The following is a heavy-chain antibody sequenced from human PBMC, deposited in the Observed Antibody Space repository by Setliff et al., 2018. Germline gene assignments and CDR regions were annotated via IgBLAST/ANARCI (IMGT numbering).Heavy chain of an antibody. J-gene: IGHJ3*02. CDR3: ARDYYDSRGSYAFDI. D-gene: IGHD3-22*01. CDR2: INHSGST. CDR1: GGSFSGYY. V-gene: IGHV4-34*01. Sequence: SSETLSLTCAVYGGSFSGYYWSWIRQPPGKGLEWIGEINHSGSTNYNPSLKSRVTISVDTSKNQFSLNLSSVTAADTAMYYCARDYYDSRGSYAFDIWGQGTVVTVSS.